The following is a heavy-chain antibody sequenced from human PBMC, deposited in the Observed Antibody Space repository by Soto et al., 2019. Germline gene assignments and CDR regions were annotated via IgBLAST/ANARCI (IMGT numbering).Heavy chain of an antibody. Sequence: ASVKVSCKGAGYTFTGNYMHCVRQAAGQGLEWMGWINPNSGGTNYAQKFQGRVTMTRDTSISTAYMELSRLRSDDTAVYYCARDGFPLGVGWFDPWGQGTLVTVSS. CDR3: ARDGFPLGVGWFDP. J-gene: IGHJ5*02. D-gene: IGHD3-10*01. V-gene: IGHV1-2*02. CDR1: GYTFTGNY. CDR2: INPNSGGT.